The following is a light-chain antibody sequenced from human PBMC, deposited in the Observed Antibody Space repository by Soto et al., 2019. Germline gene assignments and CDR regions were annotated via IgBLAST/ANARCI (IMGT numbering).Light chain of an antibody. CDR1: SSDVGGYNY. CDR2: DVS. V-gene: IGLV2-14*01. CDR3: SSYTSSSTLEV. J-gene: IGLJ3*02. Sequence: QSALTQPASVSGSPGQSITISCTGTSSDVGGYNYVSWYQQHPGKAPKLMIYDVSNRPSGVSNRFSGSKSGNTASLTISGLQPADEADYYCSSYTSSSTLEVFGGGTKVTVL.